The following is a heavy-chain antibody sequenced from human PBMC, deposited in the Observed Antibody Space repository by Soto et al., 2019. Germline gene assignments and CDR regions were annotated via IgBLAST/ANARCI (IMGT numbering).Heavy chain of an antibody. CDR3: ARGPDIVVVPAGINWFDP. Sequence: ESGGGLVKPGGSLRLSCAASGFTFSSYSMNWVRQAPGKGLEWVSSISSSSSYIYYADSVKGRFTISRDNAKNSLYLQMNSLRAEDTAVYYCARGPDIVVVPAGINWFDPWGQGTLVTVSS. D-gene: IGHD2-2*01. J-gene: IGHJ5*02. CDR1: GFTFSSYS. V-gene: IGHV3-21*01. CDR2: ISSSSSYI.